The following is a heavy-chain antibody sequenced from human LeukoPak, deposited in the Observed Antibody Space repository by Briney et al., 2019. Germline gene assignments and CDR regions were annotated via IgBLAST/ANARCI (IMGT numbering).Heavy chain of an antibody. D-gene: IGHD3-22*01. V-gene: IGHV4-30-2*02. CDR2: IYHSGST. CDR3: ARLWRAPSSGSTFDY. J-gene: IGHJ4*02. CDR1: GGSISSGGYS. Sequence: SETLSLTCAVSGGSISSGGYSWSWIRQPPGKGLEWIGYIYHSGSTYHNPSLKSRVTISVDTSKNQFSLKLSSVTAADTAVYYCARLWRAPSSGSTFDYWGQGTLVTVSS.